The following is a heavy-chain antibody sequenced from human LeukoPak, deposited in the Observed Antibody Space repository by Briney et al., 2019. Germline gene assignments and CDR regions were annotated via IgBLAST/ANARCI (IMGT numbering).Heavy chain of an antibody. CDR1: GFTFDSNS. Sequence: GGSLRLSCAASGFTFDSNSMSWVRQAPGKGLEWVANIKQDGSEKYYVDSVKGRFTISRDNAKNSLYLQMNSLRAEDTALYYCAKNWGSLDYWGQGTLVTVSS. V-gene: IGHV3-7*01. D-gene: IGHD7-27*01. J-gene: IGHJ4*02. CDR2: IKQDGSEK. CDR3: AKNWGSLDY.